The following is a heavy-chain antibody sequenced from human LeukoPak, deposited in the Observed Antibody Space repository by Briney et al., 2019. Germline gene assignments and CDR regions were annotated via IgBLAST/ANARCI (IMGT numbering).Heavy chain of an antibody. Sequence: PSETLSLTCAVYGGSFSGYYWSWIRQPPGKGLEWIGEINHSGSTNYNPSLKSRVTISVDTSKNQFSLKLSSVTAADTAVYYCARAGSYYYDSSGYPPVHYYGMDVWGQGTTVTVSS. CDR3: ARAGSYYYDSSGYPPVHYYGMDV. J-gene: IGHJ6*02. CDR1: GGSFSGYY. D-gene: IGHD3-22*01. V-gene: IGHV4-34*01. CDR2: INHSGST.